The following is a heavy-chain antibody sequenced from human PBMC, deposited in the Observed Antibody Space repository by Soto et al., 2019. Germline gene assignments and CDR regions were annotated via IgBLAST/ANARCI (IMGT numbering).Heavy chain of an antibody. J-gene: IGHJ5*02. CDR2: IIPIFGTA. D-gene: IGHD1-1*01. CDR1: GGTFSSYA. V-gene: IGHV1-69*06. Sequence: ASVKVSGKASGGTFSSYAISWVRQAPGQGLEWMGGIIPIFGTANYAQKFQGRVTITADKSTSTAYMELSSLRSEDTAVYYCARDPDSNWMDNWFDPWGQGTLVTVSS. CDR3: ARDPDSNWMDNWFDP.